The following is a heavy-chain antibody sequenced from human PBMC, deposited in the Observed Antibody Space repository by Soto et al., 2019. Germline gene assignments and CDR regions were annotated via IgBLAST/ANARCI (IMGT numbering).Heavy chain of an antibody. CDR2: ISFDEANK. CDR1: GFTFSRYP. Sequence: QTGGSLRLSCETFGFTFSRYPIHWVRQAPGKGLEWVAGISFDEANKKYADSVRGRFTVSRDNLMSTVYLQMDSLGAEDTASYFCAREEPHPAPLVFWGQGTQVTVSS. V-gene: IGHV3-30-3*01. CDR3: AREEPHPAPLVF. J-gene: IGHJ4*02.